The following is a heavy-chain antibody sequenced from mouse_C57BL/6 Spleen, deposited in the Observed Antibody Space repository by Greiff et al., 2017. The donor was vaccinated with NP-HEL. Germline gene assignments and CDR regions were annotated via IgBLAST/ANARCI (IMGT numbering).Heavy chain of an antibody. CDR1: GFTFSSYG. CDR2: ISSGGSYP. J-gene: IGHJ2*01. D-gene: IGHD1-1*01. V-gene: IGHV5-6*01. Sequence: VQLKESGGDLVKPGGSLKLSCAASGFTFSSYGMSWVRQTPDKRLEWVATISSGGSYPYYPDSVTGRFTISRDNAKKTLYLQMSSLKSEDTAMYYCARHVDYYGSKDYWGQGTTLTVSS. CDR3: ARHVDYYGSKDY.